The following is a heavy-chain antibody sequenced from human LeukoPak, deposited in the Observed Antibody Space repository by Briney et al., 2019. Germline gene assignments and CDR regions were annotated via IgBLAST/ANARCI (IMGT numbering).Heavy chain of an antibody. CDR1: GYTFTTYY. J-gene: IGHJ4*02. Sequence: ASVKVSCKTSGYTFTTYYVHWVRQAPGQGLEWMGLIRPHDGSSLFAEMFQGRVTMTRDTSITTAYMELRRLTSDDTAIYYCARVEGGITTTGDWGQGTQVTVSS. CDR2: IRPHDGSS. CDR3: ARVEGGITTTGD. D-gene: IGHD1-14*01. V-gene: IGHV1-2*02.